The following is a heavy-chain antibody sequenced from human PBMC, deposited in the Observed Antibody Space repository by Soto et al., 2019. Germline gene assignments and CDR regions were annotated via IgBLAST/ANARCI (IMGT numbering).Heavy chain of an antibody. CDR1: GGSFSGYY. Sequence: SETLSLTCAVYGGSFSGYYWSWIRQPPGKGLEWIGEIDHGGSTNYNPSLESRVTISFDTSRNQFSLKLKSVTAADTAVYFCARVGGSSYHFYGMDVWGPGTTVTVSS. CDR2: IDHGGST. J-gene: IGHJ6*02. V-gene: IGHV4-34*01. D-gene: IGHD5-18*01. CDR3: ARVGGSSYHFYGMDV.